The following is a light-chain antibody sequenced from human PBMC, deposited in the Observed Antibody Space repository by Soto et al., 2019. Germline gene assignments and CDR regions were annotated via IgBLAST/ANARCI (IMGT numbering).Light chain of an antibody. Sequence: DIQMTQSPSSLSASVGDRVAITCRASQNIINYLNWYQQKPGKAPKLLIYAASNLQSGVPSRFSSSGSATDFTLTISNLQPEDFATYYCQQSHSNPRTFGQGTRVEIK. CDR2: AAS. CDR3: QQSHSNPRT. V-gene: IGKV1-39*01. J-gene: IGKJ1*01. CDR1: QNIINY.